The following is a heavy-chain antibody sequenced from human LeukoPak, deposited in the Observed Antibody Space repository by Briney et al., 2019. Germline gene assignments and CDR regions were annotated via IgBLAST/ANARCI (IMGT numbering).Heavy chain of an antibody. J-gene: IGHJ4*02. V-gene: IGHV1-18*01. D-gene: IGHD5-18*01. CDR2: ISACNGKT. CDR3: ARRGLRYNYDFDN. Sequence: ASVKVSCKASGYTFTSYGISWVRQALGQGLEWMGWISACNGKTYYTQEFQGRVTMTTDTSTNTAYMELRSLRSDDTAVYYCARRGLRYNYDFDNWGQGTLVTVSS. CDR1: GYTFTSYG.